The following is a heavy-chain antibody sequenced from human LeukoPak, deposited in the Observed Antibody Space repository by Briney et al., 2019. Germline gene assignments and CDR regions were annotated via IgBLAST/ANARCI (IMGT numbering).Heavy chain of an antibody. D-gene: IGHD3/OR15-3a*01. V-gene: IGHV3-30*02. CDR1: GFTFSSYG. J-gene: IGHJ3*01. CDR3: VRASRGYYERTGYSKFAFHL. Sequence: PGGSLRLSCAASGFTFSSYGIHWVRQAPGKGLEWVAFIRYDGSNKYYTDSVKGRFTISRDNSKNTLYLQMNSLISEDTAVYYCVRASRGYYERTGYSKFAFHLWGQGTRVTVSS. CDR2: IRYDGSNK.